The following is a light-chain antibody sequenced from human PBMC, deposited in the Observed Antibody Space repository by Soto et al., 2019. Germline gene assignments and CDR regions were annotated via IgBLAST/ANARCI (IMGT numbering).Light chain of an antibody. CDR1: SSGVGGYNF. V-gene: IGLV2-14*01. Sequence: QSALTQPASVSGSPGQSITVSCTGTSSGVGGYNFVSWYQQHPGKAPKLMIYDVSNRPSGVSDRFSGSKSGNTASLTISGLQAEDEADYYCSSYTNSITLYVFGTGTKVTVL. J-gene: IGLJ1*01. CDR2: DVS. CDR3: SSYTNSITLYV.